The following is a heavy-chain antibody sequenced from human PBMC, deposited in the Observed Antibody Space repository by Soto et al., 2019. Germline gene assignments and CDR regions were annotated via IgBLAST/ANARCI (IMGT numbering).Heavy chain of an antibody. J-gene: IGHJ4*02. CDR3: ARGDYGTGGYPFPYFDY. D-gene: IGHD2-8*02. Sequence: HEHLVQSGAEVKRPGASLKVSCKASGYSFTGYYIHWVRQAPGQGLEWMGWINPDSGATNYAQNFQGRVTLTSHTSNSTGPKDLNRLNSDDTAVYYCARGDYGTGGYPFPYFDYWGQGTLVIVSS. CDR2: INPDSGAT. V-gene: IGHV1-2*02. CDR1: GYSFTGYY.